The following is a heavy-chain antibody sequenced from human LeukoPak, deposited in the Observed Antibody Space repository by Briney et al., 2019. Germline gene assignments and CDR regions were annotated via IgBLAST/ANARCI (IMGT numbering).Heavy chain of an antibody. CDR1: GFTFSSYG. J-gene: IGHJ4*02. CDR2: IWYDGSNK. CDR3: AKSGMVVNSFDY. Sequence: QPGRSLRLSCAASGFTFSSYGTHWVRQAPGKGLEWVAVIWYDGSNKYYADSVKGRFTISRDNSKNTLYLQMNSLRAEDTAVYYCAKSGMVVNSFDYWGQGTLVTVSS. D-gene: IGHD4/OR15-4a*01. V-gene: IGHV3-33*06.